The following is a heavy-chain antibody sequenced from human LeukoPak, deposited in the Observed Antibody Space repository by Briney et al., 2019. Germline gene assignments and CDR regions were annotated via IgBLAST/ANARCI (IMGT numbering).Heavy chain of an antibody. D-gene: IGHD1-1*01. CDR3: ARAAPWNYYYYYMDV. CDR1: GYTFTSYG. CDR2: MNPNSGNT. J-gene: IGHJ6*03. Sequence: ASVKVSCKASGYTFTSYGISWVRQAPGQGLEWMGWMNPNSGNTGYAQKFQGRVTITRNTSISTAYMELSSLRSEDTAVYYCARAAPWNYYYYYMDVWGKGTTVTVSS. V-gene: IGHV1-8*03.